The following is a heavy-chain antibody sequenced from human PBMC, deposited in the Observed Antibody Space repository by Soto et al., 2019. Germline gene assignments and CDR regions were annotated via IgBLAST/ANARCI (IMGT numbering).Heavy chain of an antibody. CDR2: ISSSGSTI. D-gene: IGHD3-9*01. J-gene: IGHJ4*02. Sequence: GESLKISCAASGFTFSDYYMSWIRQAPGKGLEWVSYISSSGSTIYYADSVKGRFTISRDNAKNSLYLQMNSLRAEDTAVYYCARDSSDFDWLLYYWGQGTLVTVSS. V-gene: IGHV3-11*01. CDR1: GFTFSDYY. CDR3: ARDSSDFDWLLYY.